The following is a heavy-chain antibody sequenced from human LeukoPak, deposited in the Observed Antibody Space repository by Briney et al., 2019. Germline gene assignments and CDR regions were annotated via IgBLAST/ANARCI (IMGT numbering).Heavy chain of an antibody. D-gene: IGHD6-13*01. V-gene: IGHV3-7*01. Sequence: GGSLRLSCAASGFTFSSYWMSWLRHAPGKGLEWVANIKQDGSEKYYVDSVKGRFTISRDNAKNSLYLQMNSLGAEDTAVYYCARQTGIAAAGAWGYYMDVWGKGTTVTVSS. CDR3: ARQTGIAAAGAWGYYMDV. J-gene: IGHJ6*03. CDR1: GFTFSSYW. CDR2: IKQDGSEK.